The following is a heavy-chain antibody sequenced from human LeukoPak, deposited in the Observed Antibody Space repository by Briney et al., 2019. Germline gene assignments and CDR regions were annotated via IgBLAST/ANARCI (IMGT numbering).Heavy chain of an antibody. V-gene: IGHV3-64*01. J-gene: IGHJ4*02. Sequence: GGSLRLSCAASGLTFISYAMHWVRQAPGKGLEYVSAISTNGVGTYYANSVKGRFTISRDNSKNTLYLQMGSLRPEDMAVYYCARYTSGSCYDYWGRGTLVTVSS. CDR3: ARYTSGSCYDY. CDR1: GLTFISYA. D-gene: IGHD3-10*01. CDR2: ISTNGVGT.